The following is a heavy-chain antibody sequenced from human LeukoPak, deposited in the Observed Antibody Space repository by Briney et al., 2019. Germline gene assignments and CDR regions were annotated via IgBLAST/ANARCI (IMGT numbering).Heavy chain of an antibody. CDR1: GGSISSGGYS. J-gene: IGHJ4*02. CDR2: IYHSGRT. CDR3: ARGGGEEFGEYDVFDY. Sequence: SETLSLTCAVSGGSISSGGYSWSWIRQPPEKGLEWIGYIYHSGRTYYNPSLKSRVTISIDRPKNQFSLRLSSVTAADTAVYYCARGGGEEFGEYDVFDYWGQGTLVTVSS. D-gene: IGHD3-10*01. V-gene: IGHV4-30-2*01.